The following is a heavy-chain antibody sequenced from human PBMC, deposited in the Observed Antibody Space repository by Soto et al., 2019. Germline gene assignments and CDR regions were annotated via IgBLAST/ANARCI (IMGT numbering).Heavy chain of an antibody. Sequence: EVQLVESGGGLVKPGGSLRLSCAASGFTFSDAWMRWVRQAPGKGLEWVGRIKSKTDGGTTDYAAPVKGRFTISRDDSKNTLYLQMNSLKTEDTAVYYCTTEIGDIVVVPAQYYYGLDVWGQGTTVTVSS. CDR1: GFTFSDAW. CDR3: TTEIGDIVVVPAQYYYGLDV. J-gene: IGHJ6*02. CDR2: IKSKTDGGTT. V-gene: IGHV3-15*01. D-gene: IGHD2-2*01.